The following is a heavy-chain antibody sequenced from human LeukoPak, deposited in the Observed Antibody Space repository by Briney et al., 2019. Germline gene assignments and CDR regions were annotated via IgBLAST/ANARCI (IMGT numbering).Heavy chain of an antibody. CDR3: AKERVPDNYYYYYMDA. V-gene: IGHV3-23*01. Sequence: PGGSLRLSCAASGFTFSSYAMSWVRQAPGKGLEWVSAISGSGGSTYYADSVKGRFTISRDNSKNTLYLQMNSLRAEDTAVYYCAKERVPDNYYYYYMDAWGKGTTVTVSS. J-gene: IGHJ6*03. D-gene: IGHD3-10*02. CDR1: GFTFSSYA. CDR2: ISGSGGST.